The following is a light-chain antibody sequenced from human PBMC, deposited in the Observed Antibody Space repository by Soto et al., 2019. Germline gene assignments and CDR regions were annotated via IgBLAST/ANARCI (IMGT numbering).Light chain of an antibody. J-gene: IGLJ2*01. V-gene: IGLV2-23*02. CDR2: EVN. Sequence: QSALTQPASMSGSPGQSITISCTGTSSDVGNCNLVSWYQQHPGKAPKAMIYEVNKRPSGISSRFSGSKSGITASLTISGLQAEDEADYYCCSFARSSTWIFGGGTKLTVL. CDR3: CSFARSSTWI. CDR1: SSDVGNCNL.